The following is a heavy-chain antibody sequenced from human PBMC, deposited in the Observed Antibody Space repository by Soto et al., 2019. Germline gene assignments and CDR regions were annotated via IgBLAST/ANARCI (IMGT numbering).Heavy chain of an antibody. CDR2: ISAYNGNT. Sequence: GASVKVSGKASGYTFTSYGISWVRQAPGQGLEWMGWISAYNGNTNYAQKFQGRVTMTRDTSIDTAYLELTGLTSDDTATYYCARKHSLDYIRWGLDPWGQGTLVTVSS. J-gene: IGHJ5*02. CDR3: ARKHSLDYIRWGLDP. D-gene: IGHD4-4*01. CDR1: GYTFTSYG. V-gene: IGHV1-18*04.